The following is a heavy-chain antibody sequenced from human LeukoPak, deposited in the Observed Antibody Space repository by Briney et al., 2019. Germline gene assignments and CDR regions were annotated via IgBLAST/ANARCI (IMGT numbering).Heavy chain of an antibody. CDR3: ARLGTNNGAWFDP. CDR2: ISGSGGST. D-gene: IGHD2-8*01. J-gene: IGHJ5*02. CDR1: GFTFSSYG. V-gene: IGHV3-23*01. Sequence: GGSLRLSCAASGFTFSSYGMSWVRQAPGKGLEWVSAISGSGGSTGYADSVKGRSTISRDNAKNSLYLQMTSLRAEDTAVYYCARLGTNNGAWFDPRGQGTLVTVSS.